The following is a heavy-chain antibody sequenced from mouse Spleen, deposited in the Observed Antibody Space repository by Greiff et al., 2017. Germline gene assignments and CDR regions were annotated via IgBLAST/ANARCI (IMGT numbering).Heavy chain of an antibody. V-gene: IGHV5-9*04. D-gene: IGHD4-1*01. CDR2: ISSGGGNT. CDR1: GFTFSSYA. Sequence: EVKLVESGGGLVKLGGSLKLSCAASGFTFSSYAMSWVRQTPEKRLEWVATISSGGGNTYYPDSVKGRFTISRDNAKNTLYLQMSSLKSEDTAMYYCAKNWERSFDYWGQGTTLTVSS. CDR3: AKNWERSFDY. J-gene: IGHJ2*01.